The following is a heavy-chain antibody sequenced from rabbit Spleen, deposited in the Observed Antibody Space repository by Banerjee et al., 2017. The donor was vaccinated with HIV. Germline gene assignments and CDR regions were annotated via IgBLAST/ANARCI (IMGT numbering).Heavy chain of an antibody. CDR3: ARVGGVGVYGYATL. CDR2: IYTGSSGGT. V-gene: IGHV1S40*01. CDR1: GFSFSGSYY. D-gene: IGHD6-1*01. Sequence: QSLEESGGDLVKPGASLILTCTASGFSFSGSYYMCWVRQAPGKGLEWIACIYTGSSGGTYYASWAKGRFTISKTSSTTVTLQMTSLTAADTATYFCARVGGVGVYGYATLWGPGTLVTVS. J-gene: IGHJ6*01.